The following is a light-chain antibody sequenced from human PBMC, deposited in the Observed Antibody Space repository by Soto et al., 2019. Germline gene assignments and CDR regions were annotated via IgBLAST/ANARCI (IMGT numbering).Light chain of an antibody. Sequence: QSVLTQPPSASGTPGQRVTISCSGSRSNIGRNTVNWYLHFPGTAPKLLIYRDTLRPSGVPDRFSASKSGTSASLAVSGLQSEDEAGYYCAAWDDNLNGFVFGTGTKVTV. J-gene: IGLJ1*01. CDR1: RSNIGRNT. V-gene: IGLV1-44*01. CDR3: AAWDDNLNGFV. CDR2: RDT.